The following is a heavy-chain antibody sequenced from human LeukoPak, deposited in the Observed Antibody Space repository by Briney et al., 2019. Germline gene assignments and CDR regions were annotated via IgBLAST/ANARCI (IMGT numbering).Heavy chain of an antibody. CDR2: IIPIFGTA. Sequence: SVKVSCKASGGTFSSYAISWVRQAPGQGLEWMGGIIPIFGTANYAQKFQGRVTITTDESTSTAYMELSSLRSEDTAVYYCARADIVVVPAAVGLDYYYYYMDVWGKGTTVTVSS. D-gene: IGHD2-2*01. CDR1: GGTFSSYA. J-gene: IGHJ6*03. CDR3: ARADIVVVPAAVGLDYYYYYMDV. V-gene: IGHV1-69*05.